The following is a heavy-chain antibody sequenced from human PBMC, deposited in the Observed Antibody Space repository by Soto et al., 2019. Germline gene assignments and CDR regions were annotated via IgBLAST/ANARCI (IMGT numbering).Heavy chain of an antibody. Sequence: QGQLVQSGAEVKKPGASVKVSCKASGYTFTSFGITWVRQAPGQGLEWMGWISNYNGKANYAQKHQGRVTVTRDTSTNTAYMELMSLRSDDTAVYYCAKDGYGNNDGDDLHIWGQGTMVTVSS. CDR2: ISNYNGKA. CDR1: GYTFTSFG. V-gene: IGHV1-18*04. D-gene: IGHD4-4*01. J-gene: IGHJ3*02. CDR3: AKDGYGNNDGDDLHI.